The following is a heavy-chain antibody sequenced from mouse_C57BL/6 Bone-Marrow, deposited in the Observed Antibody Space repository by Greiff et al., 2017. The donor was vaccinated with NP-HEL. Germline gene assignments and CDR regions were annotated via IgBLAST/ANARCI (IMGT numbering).Heavy chain of an antibody. CDR2: IRLKSDNYAT. CDR3: TGATVVATDYAMDY. CDR1: GFTFSNYW. Sequence: EVKLVESGGGLVQPGGSMKLSCVASGFTFSNYWMNWVRQSPEKGLEWVAQIRLKSDNYATHYAESVKGRFTISRADSKSSVHLQMNNLRAEDTGIYYCTGATVVATDYAMDYWGQGTSVTVSS. D-gene: IGHD1-1*01. V-gene: IGHV6-3*01. J-gene: IGHJ4*01.